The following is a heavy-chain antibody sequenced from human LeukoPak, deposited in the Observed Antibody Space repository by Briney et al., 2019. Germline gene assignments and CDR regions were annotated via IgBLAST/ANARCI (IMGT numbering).Heavy chain of an antibody. CDR1: GGSFSGYY. CDR3: ARVVPAAPPYYYYGMDV. CDR2: INHSGST. J-gene: IGHJ6*02. V-gene: IGHV4-34*01. D-gene: IGHD2-2*01. Sequence: TSETLSLTCAVYGGSFSGYYWSWIRQPPGKGLEWIGEINHSGSTNYNPSLKCRVTISVDTSKNQFSLKLSSVTAADTAVYYCARVVPAAPPYYYYGMDVWGQGTTVTVSS.